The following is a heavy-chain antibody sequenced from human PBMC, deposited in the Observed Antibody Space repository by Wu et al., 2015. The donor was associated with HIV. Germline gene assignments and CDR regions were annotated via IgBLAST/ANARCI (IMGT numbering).Heavy chain of an antibody. J-gene: IGHJ6*03. CDR2: ISAHSGNT. CDR1: GYTFTNYD. CDR3: ARGGVYGVNVGDYSYYYYYRR. Sequence: QVQLVQSGAEVKKPGASVKVSCKASGYTFTNYDISWVRQAPGQGLQWMGWISAHSGNTKYAQKLQGRVTMTTDTSTSSAYMELRSLRSDDTAVYYCARGGVYGVNVGDYSYYYYYRRLGQRDHGHRLL. V-gene: IGHV1-18*01. D-gene: IGHD4-23*01.